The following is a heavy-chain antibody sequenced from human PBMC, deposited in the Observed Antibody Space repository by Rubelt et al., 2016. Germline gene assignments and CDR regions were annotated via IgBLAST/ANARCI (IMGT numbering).Heavy chain of an antibody. CDR3: ARGGMDV. Sequence: EVQLVESGGGLVKPGGSLRLSCAASGFTVSGTYMNWVRQAPGKGLKGVSVIFSGGCTYYPDSVTGRVTSSRDNSKNALYLQMNSLRAEETAVYYCARGGMDVWGQGTTVTVSS. CDR2: IFSGGCT. J-gene: IGHJ6*02. CDR1: GFTVSGTY. V-gene: IGHV3-66*01.